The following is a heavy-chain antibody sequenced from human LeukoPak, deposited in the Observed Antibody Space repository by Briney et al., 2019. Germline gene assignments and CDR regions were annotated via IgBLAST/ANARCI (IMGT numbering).Heavy chain of an antibody. CDR2: IKQDGSEK. V-gene: IGHV3-7*05. Sequence: GGSLRLSCAASGFTFSDSYMNWSRQAPGKGLEWVANIKQDGSEKYYVDFMKGRFTISRDNAKNSLYLQMNSLRAEDTAVYYCARARTSSAMPPPYYYFFGMHVWGQGTTVTVSS. CDR3: ARARTSSAMPPPYYYFFGMHV. CDR1: GFTFSDSY. J-gene: IGHJ6*02. D-gene: IGHD2-2*01.